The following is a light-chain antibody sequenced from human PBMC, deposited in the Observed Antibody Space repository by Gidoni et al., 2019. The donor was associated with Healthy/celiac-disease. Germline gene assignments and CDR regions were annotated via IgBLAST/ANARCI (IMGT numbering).Light chain of an antibody. CDR1: QSVSSSY. V-gene: IGKV3-20*01. CDR3: QQYGSSWGT. CDR2: GAS. Sequence: ELVLPQSPGTLSLTPGERATVSCRASQSVSSSYLAWYQQKPGQAPSLLIYGASSRATGIPDRFSGSVSGTDFTLTISRLEPEDFAVYYCQQYGSSWGTFGQGTKVEIK. J-gene: IGKJ1*01.